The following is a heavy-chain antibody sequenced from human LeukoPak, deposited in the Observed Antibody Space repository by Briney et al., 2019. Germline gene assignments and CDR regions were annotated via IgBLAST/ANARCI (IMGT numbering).Heavy chain of an antibody. V-gene: IGHV4-59*01. Sequence: SETLSLTCTVSGGSISSYYWSWIRQPPGKGLEWIGYIYYSGSTNYNPSLKSRVTISIDTSKNQFSLKLTSVTAADTAVYYCARANSVNYYFDYWGQGTLVTVSS. J-gene: IGHJ4*02. CDR1: GGSISSYY. D-gene: IGHD3-10*01. CDR2: IYYSGST. CDR3: ARANSVNYYFDY.